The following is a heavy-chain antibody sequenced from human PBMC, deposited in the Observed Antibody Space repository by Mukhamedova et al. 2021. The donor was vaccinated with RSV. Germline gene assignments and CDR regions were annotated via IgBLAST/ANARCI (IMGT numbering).Heavy chain of an antibody. Sequence: TLSSYAVHWVRQAPGKGLEWVAVVWYDGSKEYYTESVKGRFIVSRDTSKNTLYLLMTSPNAEDTAVYYCARTAATDWFFDLWGRGT. D-gene: IGHD6-25*01. CDR1: TLSSYA. CDR2: VWYDGSKE. J-gene: IGHJ2*01. V-gene: IGHV3-33*01. CDR3: ARTAATDWFFDL.